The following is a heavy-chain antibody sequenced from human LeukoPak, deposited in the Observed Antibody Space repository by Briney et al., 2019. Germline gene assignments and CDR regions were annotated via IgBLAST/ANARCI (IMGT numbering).Heavy chain of an antibody. D-gene: IGHD3-10*01. V-gene: IGHV3-9*01. CDR3: ATPYYYGSGSYYNLPDY. Sequence: PGRSLRLSCAASGFTFDDYAMHWVRQAPGKGLEWVSGISWNSGSIGYADSVKGRFTISRDNAKHSLYLQMNSLRAEDTALYYCATPYYYGSGSYYNLPDYWGQGTLVTVSS. J-gene: IGHJ4*02. CDR2: ISWNSGSI. CDR1: GFTFDDYA.